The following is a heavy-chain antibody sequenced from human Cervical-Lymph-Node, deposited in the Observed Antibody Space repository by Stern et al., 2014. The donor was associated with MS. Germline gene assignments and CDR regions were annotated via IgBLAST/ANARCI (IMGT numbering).Heavy chain of an antibody. J-gene: IGHJ5*02. CDR3: ARELASSSWKNWFDP. V-gene: IGHV1-69*01. CDR2: IIPIFGTA. CDR1: GGTFSSYA. D-gene: IGHD6-13*01. Sequence: QVQLVQSGAEVKKPGSSVKVSCKASGGTFSSYALSWVRQAPGQGLEWMGGIIPIFGTANYAQKFQGRATITADDSTSTAYMELSSLRSEDTAVYYCARELASSSWKNWFDPWGQGTLVTVSS.